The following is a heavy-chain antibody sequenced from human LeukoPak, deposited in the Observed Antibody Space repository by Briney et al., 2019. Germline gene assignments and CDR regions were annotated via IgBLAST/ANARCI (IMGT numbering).Heavy chain of an antibody. Sequence: ASVKVSCKASGYTFTSYAMHWVRQAPGQRLEWMGWINAGNGNTKYSQKFQGRVTVTRDTSASTAYMELSSLRSEDTAVYYCARGGQQLVLGFDYWGQGTLVTVSS. V-gene: IGHV1-3*01. D-gene: IGHD6-13*01. J-gene: IGHJ4*02. CDR3: ARGGQQLVLGFDY. CDR1: GYTFTSYA. CDR2: INAGNGNT.